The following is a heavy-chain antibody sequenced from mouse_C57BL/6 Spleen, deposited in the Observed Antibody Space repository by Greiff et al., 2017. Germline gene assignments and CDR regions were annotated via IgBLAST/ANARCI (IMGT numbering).Heavy chain of an antibody. Sequence: EVKLVESGGGLVQPKGSLKLSCAASGFSFNTYAMNWVRQAPGKGLEWVARIRSKSNNYATYYADSVKDRFTISRDDSESMLYLQMNNLKTEDTAMYYCVRGRSYYGSSYDYYAMDYWGQGTSVTVSS. D-gene: IGHD1-1*01. J-gene: IGHJ4*01. CDR2: IRSKSNNYAT. V-gene: IGHV10-1*01. CDR1: GFSFNTYA. CDR3: VRGRSYYGSSYDYYAMDY.